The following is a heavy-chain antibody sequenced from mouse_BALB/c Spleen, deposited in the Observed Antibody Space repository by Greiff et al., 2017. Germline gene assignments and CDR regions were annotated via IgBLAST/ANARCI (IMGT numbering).Heavy chain of an antibody. D-gene: IGHD2-1*01. CDR1: GYSITSGYY. J-gene: IGHJ3*01. V-gene: IGHV3-6*02. CDR3: ARGDGNYPAWFAY. CDR2: ISYDGSN. Sequence: DVKLQESGPGLVKPSQSLSLTCSVTGYSITSGYYWNWIRQFPGNKLEWMGYISYDGSNNYNPSLKNRISITRDTSKNQFFLKLNSVTTEDTATYYCARGDGNYPAWFAYWGQGTLVTVSA.